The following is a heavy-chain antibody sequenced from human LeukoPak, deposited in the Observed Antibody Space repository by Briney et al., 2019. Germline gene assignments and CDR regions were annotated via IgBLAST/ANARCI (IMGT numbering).Heavy chain of an antibody. V-gene: IGHV1-8*01. Sequence: ASVKVSCKASGYTFTSYDINWVRQATGQGLEWMGWMNPNSGNTGYAQKFQGRVTMTRNTSISTAYMELSSLRSDDTAVYYCARVRSTDYYGSGSSPNNRPFDYWGQGTLVTVSS. CDR1: GYTFTSYD. CDR2: MNPNSGNT. CDR3: ARVRSTDYYGSGSSPNNRPFDY. D-gene: IGHD3-10*01. J-gene: IGHJ4*02.